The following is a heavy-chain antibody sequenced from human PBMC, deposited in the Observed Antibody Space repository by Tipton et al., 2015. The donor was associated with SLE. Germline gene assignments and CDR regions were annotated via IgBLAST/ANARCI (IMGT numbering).Heavy chain of an antibody. J-gene: IGHJ4*02. Sequence: QLVQSGAEMRKPGESLKISCKASGYGFSSYWIGWVRQMPGKGLEWMGIIYPGDSETRYSPSFQGQVTFSADKSTTTAYLQWSSLKASDTATYYCARLYAPGVVGSTLPFDSWGQGTLVTVSS. CDR2: IYPGDSET. D-gene: IGHD1-26*01. CDR1: GYGFSSYW. V-gene: IGHV5-51*03. CDR3: ARLYAPGVVGSTLPFDS.